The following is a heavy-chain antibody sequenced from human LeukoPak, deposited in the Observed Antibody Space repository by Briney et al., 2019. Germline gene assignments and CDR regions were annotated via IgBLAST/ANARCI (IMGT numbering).Heavy chain of an antibody. CDR3: AKSFGGYDGGYYYGMDV. V-gene: IGHV3-30*18. CDR2: ISYDGSNK. CDR1: GFTFSSYG. D-gene: IGHD5-12*01. Sequence: PGRSLRLSCAASGFTFSSYGMHWVRQAPGKGLEWVAVISYDGSNKYYADSVKGRFTISRDNSKNTLYLQINSLRAEDTAVYYCAKSFGGYDGGYYYGMDVWGQGTTVTVSS. J-gene: IGHJ6*02.